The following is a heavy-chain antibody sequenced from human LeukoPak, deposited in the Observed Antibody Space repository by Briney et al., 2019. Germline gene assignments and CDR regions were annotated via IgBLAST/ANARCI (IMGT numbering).Heavy chain of an antibody. D-gene: IGHD3-22*01. J-gene: IGHJ5*02. CDR2: INPNSGGT. V-gene: IGHV1-2*02. CDR3: ARDLSLPRTYYYDSSGWNWFDP. Sequence: ASVKVSCKASGYTFTGYYMHWVRQAPGQGLEWMGWINPNSGGTNYAQKFQGRVTMTRDTSISTAYMELSRLRSDDTAVYYCARDLSLPRTYYYDSSGWNWFDPWGQGTLVTVSS. CDR1: GYTFTGYY.